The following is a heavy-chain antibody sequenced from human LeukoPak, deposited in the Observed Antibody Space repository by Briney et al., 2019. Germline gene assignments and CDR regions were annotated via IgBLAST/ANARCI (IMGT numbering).Heavy chain of an antibody. D-gene: IGHD2-2*01. Sequence: PGGSLRLSCAASGFTFSSYAMSWVRQAPGKGLEWVSAISGSGGSTYYADSVKGRFTISRDNSKNTLYLQMNSLRAEDTAVYYCARVHCSSTSCDSSYFDYWGQGTLVTVSS. CDR2: ISGSGGST. V-gene: IGHV3-23*01. CDR3: ARVHCSSTSCDSSYFDY. J-gene: IGHJ4*02. CDR1: GFTFSSYA.